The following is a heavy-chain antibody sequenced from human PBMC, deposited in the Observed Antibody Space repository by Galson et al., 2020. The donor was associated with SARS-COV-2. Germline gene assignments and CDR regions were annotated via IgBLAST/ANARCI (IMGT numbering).Heavy chain of an antibody. CDR1: GFTFSEHW. CDR3: TGGHYSL. J-gene: IGHJ3*01. CDR2: VNPDGSDN. V-gene: IGHV3-7*01. Sequence: GGSLRLSCVASGFTFSEHWISWVRQTAGKGLEWLAHVNPDGSDNYHVDSVKGRFTISRDNTKNSLYLQMNSLRPEDTATYYCTGGHYSLWGQGTTVTVSS. D-gene: IGHD1-26*01.